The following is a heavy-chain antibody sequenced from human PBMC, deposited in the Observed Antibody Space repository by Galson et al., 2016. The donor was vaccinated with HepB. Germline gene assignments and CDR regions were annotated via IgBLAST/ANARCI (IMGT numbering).Heavy chain of an antibody. D-gene: IGHD1-14*01. CDR3: ARHASPRGTRWFDP. CDR1: GGSMSTYC. Sequence: SETLSLTCSVSGGSMSTYCWSWMRQPPGERLEWIGSICDSGSSTYNPSLNSRVTMSLDTSKSHFSLRLASVTAADTAVYSCARHASPRGTRWFDPWGQGILVTVSS. V-gene: IGHV4-59*08. CDR2: ICDSGSS. J-gene: IGHJ5*02.